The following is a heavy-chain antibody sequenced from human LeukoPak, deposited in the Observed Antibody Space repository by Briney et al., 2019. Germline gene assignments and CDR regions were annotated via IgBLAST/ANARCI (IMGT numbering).Heavy chain of an antibody. V-gene: IGHV3-48*04. Sequence: GGSLRLSCAASGFTFSSYSMNWVRQAPGKGLEWVSYISSSGSTIYYADSVKGRFTISRDNAKNSLYLQMNSLRAEDTAVYYCARDLSITMVRGVIRYWGQGTLVTVSS. CDR3: ARDLSITMVRGVIRY. D-gene: IGHD3-10*01. CDR2: ISSSGSTI. J-gene: IGHJ4*02. CDR1: GFTFSSYS.